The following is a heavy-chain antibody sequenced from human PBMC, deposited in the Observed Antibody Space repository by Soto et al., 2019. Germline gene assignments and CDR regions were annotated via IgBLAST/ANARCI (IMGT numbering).Heavy chain of an antibody. CDR3: ATSFATMRDNGFDP. Sequence: QVHLVQSGAEVKKPGSSVKVSCKASGGTLSNYNFNWVRQAPGQGLEWMGRISPILGITDYAQRFQGRVTITADKSTSIAYTEVTNLRSEDTAVYYCATSFATMRDNGFDPWGQGTLVTVSS. CDR1: GGTLSNYN. V-gene: IGHV1-69*02. J-gene: IGHJ5*02. D-gene: IGHD3-3*01. CDR2: ISPILGIT.